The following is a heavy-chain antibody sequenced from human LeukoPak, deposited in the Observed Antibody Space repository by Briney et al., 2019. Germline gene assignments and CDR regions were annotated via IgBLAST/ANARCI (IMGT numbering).Heavy chain of an antibody. D-gene: IGHD6-19*01. CDR3: ASPGYSSGLLYFDY. V-gene: IGHV3-48*03. J-gene: IGHJ4*02. CDR1: GFTFSSYE. CDR2: ISSSGSTI. Sequence: GGSLRLSCAASGFTFSSYEMNWVRQAPGKGLEWVSYISSSGSTIYYADSVKGRFTISRDNAKNSLYLQMNSLRAEDTAVYYCASPGYSSGLLYFDYWGQGTLVTVSS.